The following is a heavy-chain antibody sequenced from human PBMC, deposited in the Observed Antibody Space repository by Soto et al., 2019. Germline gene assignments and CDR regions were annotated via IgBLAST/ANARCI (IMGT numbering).Heavy chain of an antibody. CDR1: GSRFSNYV. CDR3: AREGRGKKAGYNGLVSLGY. D-gene: IGHD2-2*02. J-gene: IGHJ4*02. CDR2: TLPIFNST. Sequence: QVQLVQSGAEVKTPGSSLKVSCKVSGSRFSNYVISWVRQAPGHGLEWLGRTLPIFNSTKSAQSFQVRVTLPADIAPVTASMALSSLRSDDTAVYYCAREGRGKKAGYNGLVSLGYWGQGTLVTVSS. V-gene: IGHV1-69*06.